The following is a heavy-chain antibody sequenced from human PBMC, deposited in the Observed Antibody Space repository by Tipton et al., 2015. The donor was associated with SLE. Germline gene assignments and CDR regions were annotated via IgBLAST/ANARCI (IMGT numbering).Heavy chain of an antibody. CDR3: ARGYCFAVSCYSFDY. J-gene: IGHJ4*02. Sequence: TLSLTCTVSGGSIHSVGYFWSWIRQPAGHGLDWIGRISTRGSTNYNPSLKSRVTNTLYPSKNQFSPRLNSVTAADTAVYYGARGYCFAVSCYSFDYWGQGALVTVSS. D-gene: IGHD2-15*01. CDR2: ISTRGST. V-gene: IGHV4-61*02. CDR1: GGSIHSVGYF.